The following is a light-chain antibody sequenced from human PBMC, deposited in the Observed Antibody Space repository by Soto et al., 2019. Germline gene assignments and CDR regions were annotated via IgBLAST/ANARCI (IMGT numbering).Light chain of an antibody. Sequence: EIVLTQSPATLSLSPGDRATLSCRASQSVSSDYLAWYQQKPGQAPRLLIYGASRGAAGIPDRFSGSGSGTDFPLTISRLEPEDFAVYFCQQYGRSPMFTFGQGTKLEVK. V-gene: IGKV3-20*01. CDR2: GAS. CDR1: QSVSSDY. CDR3: QQYGRSPMFT. J-gene: IGKJ2*01.